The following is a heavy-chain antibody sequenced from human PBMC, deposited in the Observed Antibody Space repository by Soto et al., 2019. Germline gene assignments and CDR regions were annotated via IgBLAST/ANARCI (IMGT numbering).Heavy chain of an antibody. CDR1: GFTFSSYA. D-gene: IGHD3-22*01. V-gene: IGHV3-23*01. Sequence: GGSLRLSCAASGFTFSSYAMSWVRQAPGKGLEWVSAISGSGGSTYYADSVKGRFTISRDNSKNTLYLQMNGLRAEDTAVYYCAKDKGSSGYYYGYWGQGTLVTVSS. CDR3: AKDKGSSGYYYGY. J-gene: IGHJ4*02. CDR2: ISGSGGST.